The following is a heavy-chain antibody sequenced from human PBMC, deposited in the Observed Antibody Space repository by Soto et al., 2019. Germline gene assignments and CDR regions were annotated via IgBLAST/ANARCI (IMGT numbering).Heavy chain of an antibody. CDR1: GGSISKNY. CDR3: ARVNYYDSRAYYYYGMDV. Sequence: PSETLSLTCTVSGGSISKNYWSWIRQPPGKGLEWIGYIYYSGSTYYNPSLKSRVTISVDTSKNQFSLKLSSVTAADTAVYYCARVNYYDSRAYYYYGMDVWGQGTTVTVSS. CDR2: IYYSGST. V-gene: IGHV4-30-4*01. J-gene: IGHJ6*02. D-gene: IGHD3-22*01.